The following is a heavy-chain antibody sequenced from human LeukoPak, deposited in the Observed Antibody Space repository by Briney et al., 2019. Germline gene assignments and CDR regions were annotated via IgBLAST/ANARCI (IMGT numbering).Heavy chain of an antibody. CDR2: IYYSGST. V-gene: IGHV4-39*07. CDR3: ASLLHYYDSSGPSDYFDY. Sequence: SETLSLTCTVSGGSISSSSYYWGWIRQPPGKGLEWIGSIYYSGSTYYNPSLKSRVTISVDTSKNQFSLKLSSVTAADTAVYYCASLLHYYDSSGPSDYFDYWGQGTLVTVSS. J-gene: IGHJ4*02. D-gene: IGHD3-22*01. CDR1: GGSISSSSYY.